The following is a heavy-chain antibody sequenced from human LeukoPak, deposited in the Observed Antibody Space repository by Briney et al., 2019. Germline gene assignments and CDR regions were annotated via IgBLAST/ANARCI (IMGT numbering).Heavy chain of an antibody. J-gene: IGHJ4*02. D-gene: IGHD3-3*01. CDR1: GFTFSSYA. CDR2: ISYDGSNK. CDR3: ARARDYGFWRGYYVGFDY. V-gene: IGHV3-30-3*01. Sequence: GRSLRLSCAASGFTFSSYAMHWVRQAPGKGLEWVAVISYDGSNKYYADSVKGRFTISRDNSKNTLYLQMNSLRAEDTAVYYCARARDYGFWRGYYVGFDYWGQGTLVTVSS.